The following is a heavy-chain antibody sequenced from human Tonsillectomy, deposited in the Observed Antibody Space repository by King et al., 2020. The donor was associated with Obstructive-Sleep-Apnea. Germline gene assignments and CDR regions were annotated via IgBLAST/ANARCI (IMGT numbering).Heavy chain of an antibody. J-gene: IGHJ4*02. CDR2: ISSSSSYI. CDR3: ARGADWNDAEADY. V-gene: IGHV3-21*01. CDR1: GFTFSSYS. D-gene: IGHD1-1*01. Sequence: QLVQSGGGLVKPRGSLRLSCAASGFTFSSYSMNWVRQAPGKGLEWVSSISSSSSYIYYADSVKGRFTISRDNAKNSLYLQMNSLRSEDTAVYYCARGADWNDAEADYWGQGTLVTVSS.